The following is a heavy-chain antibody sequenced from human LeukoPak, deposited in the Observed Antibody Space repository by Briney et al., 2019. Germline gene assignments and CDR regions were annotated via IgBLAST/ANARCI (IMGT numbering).Heavy chain of an antibody. J-gene: IGHJ4*02. Sequence: SVKVSCKASGYTFTGYYMHCVRQAPGQGLEWMGWINPNSGGTDYAQKFQGRVTMTRDTSISTAYMELSRLRSDDTAVYYCASGCSGGSCYSYFDYWGQGTLVTVSS. CDR3: ASGCSGGSCYSYFDY. CDR1: GYTFTGYY. V-gene: IGHV1-2*02. D-gene: IGHD2-15*01. CDR2: INPNSGGT.